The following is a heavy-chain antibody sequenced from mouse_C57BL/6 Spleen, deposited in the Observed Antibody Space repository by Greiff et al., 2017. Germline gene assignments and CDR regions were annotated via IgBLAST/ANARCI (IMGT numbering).Heavy chain of an antibody. CDR1: GYTFTSYG. CDR2: IYPRSGNT. Sequence: VQLQQSGAELARPGASVKLSCKASGYTFTSYGISWVQQRPGQGLEWIGEIYPRSGNTYYNETFKGKATLTADKSSSTAYMELRSLTSEDSAVYFCAKRGLGPWFAYWGQGTLVTVSA. J-gene: IGHJ3*01. D-gene: IGHD4-1*01. CDR3: AKRGLGPWFAY. V-gene: IGHV1-81*01.